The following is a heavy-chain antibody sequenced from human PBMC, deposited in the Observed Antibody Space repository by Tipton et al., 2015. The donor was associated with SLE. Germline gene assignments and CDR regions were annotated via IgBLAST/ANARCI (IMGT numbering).Heavy chain of an antibody. CDR3: ARGAKPSFDY. CDR2: INDRGST. V-gene: IGHV4-34*01. CDR1: GGSFSGYF. J-gene: IGHJ4*02. D-gene: IGHD1-14*01. Sequence: TLSLTCAVYGGSFSGYFWNWIRLPPGKGLEWIGQINDRGSTNYNPSLKSRVTISLDTSKNQFSLNLSSVTAADTAVYFCARGAKPSFDYWGQGTLVTVSS.